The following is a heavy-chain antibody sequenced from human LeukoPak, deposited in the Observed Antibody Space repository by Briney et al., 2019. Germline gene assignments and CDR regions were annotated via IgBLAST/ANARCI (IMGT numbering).Heavy chain of an antibody. V-gene: IGHV3-66*01. CDR3: ATNGGVYSRDAFDV. Sequence: PGGSLRLSCAASGFAVSTKYMTWVRQAPGKGLECVSLMYSDTNTYYADSVKGRFTISRDNSRNTLYLQMNSLRAEDTAVYYCATNGGVYSRDAFDVWGQGAMVTVSS. CDR1: GFAVSTKY. J-gene: IGHJ3*01. D-gene: IGHD5/OR15-5a*01. CDR2: MYSDTNT.